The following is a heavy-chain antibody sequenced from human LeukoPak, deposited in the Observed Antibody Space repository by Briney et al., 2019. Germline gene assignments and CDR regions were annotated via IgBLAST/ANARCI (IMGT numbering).Heavy chain of an antibody. J-gene: IGHJ4*02. D-gene: IGHD2-2*01. V-gene: IGHV1-18*01. CDR2: ISAYNGNT. CDR3: ARDHCSSTSCYFGY. CDR1: GYTFTSYG. Sequence: ASVKVSCKASGYTFTSYGISWVRQAPGQGLEWMGWISAYNGNTNYAQKLQGRVSMTTDTSTSTAYMELRSLRSDDTAVYYCARDHCSSTSCYFGYWGQGTLVTVSS.